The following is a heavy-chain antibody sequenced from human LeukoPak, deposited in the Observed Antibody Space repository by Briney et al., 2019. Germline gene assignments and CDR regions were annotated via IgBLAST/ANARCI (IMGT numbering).Heavy chain of an antibody. V-gene: IGHV1-69*13. CDR1: GGTFSSYA. CDR2: IIPIFGTA. D-gene: IGHD6-19*01. CDR3: ASPGHSSGWYNYYYYYGMDV. Sequence: SVKVSCKASGGTFSSYAISLVRQAPGQGLEWMGGIIPIFGTANYAQKFQGRVTITADESTSTAYMELSSLRSEDTAVYYCASPGHSSGWYNYYYYYGMDVWGQGTTVTVSS. J-gene: IGHJ6*02.